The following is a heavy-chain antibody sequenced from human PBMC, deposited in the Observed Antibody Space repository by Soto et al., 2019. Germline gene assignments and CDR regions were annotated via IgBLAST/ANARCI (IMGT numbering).Heavy chain of an antibody. J-gene: IGHJ5*02. CDR2: IIPIFGTA. CDR3: ARPTRFYYDSSGKSAWFAP. CDR1: GGTFSSYA. D-gene: IGHD3-22*01. Sequence: SVKVSCKASGGTFSSYAISWVRQAPGQGLEWMGGIIPIFGTANYAQKFQGRVTITADESTTTAYMELSSLRSEDTAVYYCARPTRFYYDSSGKSAWFAPWGQGTLVTVSS. V-gene: IGHV1-69*13.